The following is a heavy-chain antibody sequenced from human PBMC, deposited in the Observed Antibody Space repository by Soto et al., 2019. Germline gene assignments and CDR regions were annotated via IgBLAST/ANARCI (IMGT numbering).Heavy chain of an antibody. J-gene: IGHJ6*02. Sequence: SETLSLTCAVAGGSISSSNWWSWVRQPPGKGLEWIGYIYYSGSTNYNPSLKSRVTISVDTSKNQFSLKLSSVTAADTAVYYCARTIVVVVAATPHYYGMDVWGQGTTVTVSS. V-gene: IGHV4-4*02. CDR1: GGSISSSNW. D-gene: IGHD2-15*01. CDR2: IYYSGST. CDR3: ARTIVVVVAATPHYYGMDV.